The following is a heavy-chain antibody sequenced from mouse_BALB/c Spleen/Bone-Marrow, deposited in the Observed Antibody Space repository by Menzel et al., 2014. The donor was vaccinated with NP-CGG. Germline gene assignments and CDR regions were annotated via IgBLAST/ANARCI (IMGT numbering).Heavy chain of an antibody. CDR3: ARYDGYFDY. CDR1: GYAFTDYL. J-gene: IGHJ2*01. V-gene: IGHV1-54*01. D-gene: IGHD2-3*01. Sequence: ESGAELVRPGTSVKVSCKASGYAFTDYLMEWLKPRPGQGLEWIGVINPGSGSTNYNEKFKDKATLTADKSSSTAYMQLSSLTSDDSAVYFCARYDGYFDYWGQGTILTVSS. CDR2: INPGSGST.